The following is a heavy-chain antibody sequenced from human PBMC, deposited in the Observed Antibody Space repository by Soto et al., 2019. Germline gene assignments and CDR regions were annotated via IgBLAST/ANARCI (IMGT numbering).Heavy chain of an antibody. CDR1: GGSLSSYY. CDR3: ARRYGASFDY. CDR2: IYYSGST. Sequence: PSATLSLTCTVSGGSLSSYYWSWIRQSPGKGLENLGYIYYSGSTNYNPSLKSRVTISVDTSKNQFSLKLSSVTAADTAVYYCARRYGASFDYWGQGTLVTVSS. V-gene: IGHV4-59*01. J-gene: IGHJ4*02. D-gene: IGHD4-17*01.